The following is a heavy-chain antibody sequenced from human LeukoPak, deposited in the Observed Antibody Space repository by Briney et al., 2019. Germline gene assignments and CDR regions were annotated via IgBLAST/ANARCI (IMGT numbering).Heavy chain of an antibody. Sequence: GGSLRLSCAASGFTFSSYSMNWVRQAPGKGLEWVSYISSSSSTIYYADSVKGRFSISRDNAKNSVSLQMNSLRVEDTAVYYCAREKTTGPYYFDYWGQGILVTVSS. D-gene: IGHD1-1*01. CDR2: ISSSSSTI. J-gene: IGHJ4*02. CDR3: AREKTTGPYYFDY. CDR1: GFTFSSYS. V-gene: IGHV3-48*04.